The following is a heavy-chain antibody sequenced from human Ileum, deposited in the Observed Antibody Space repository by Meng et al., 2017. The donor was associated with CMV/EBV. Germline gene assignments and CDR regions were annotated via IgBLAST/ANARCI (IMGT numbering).Heavy chain of an antibody. V-gene: IGHV3-66*01. D-gene: IGHD3-16*01. Sequence: HLEESGGGLVPPGVSLTFSCAASGVSVSTRYCTWGPPAPGKGLEWVSVIYSDGRTYYADSMKDRFTISRDSSKNTLYLQVNNLRAEDTAVYYCTRDPFQSWGYWGQGTLVTVSS. CDR1: GVSVSTRY. CDR3: TRDPFQSWGY. CDR2: IYSDGRT. J-gene: IGHJ4*02.